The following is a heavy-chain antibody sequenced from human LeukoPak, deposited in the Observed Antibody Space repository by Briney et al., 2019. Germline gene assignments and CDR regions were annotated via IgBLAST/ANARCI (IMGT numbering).Heavy chain of an antibody. CDR1: GFTFSNSI. Sequence: GGSLRLSCVGSGFTFSNSILSWVRQAPGKGLEWLSTFSGNDGYTYYADSVRGRFTISRDNSKNTLYLQMNSLRAEDTAVYYCAKPLIVATKDYYYGMDVWGQGTTVTVSS. D-gene: IGHD5-12*01. CDR3: AKPLIVATKDYYYGMDV. V-gene: IGHV3-23*01. J-gene: IGHJ6*02. CDR2: FSGNDGYT.